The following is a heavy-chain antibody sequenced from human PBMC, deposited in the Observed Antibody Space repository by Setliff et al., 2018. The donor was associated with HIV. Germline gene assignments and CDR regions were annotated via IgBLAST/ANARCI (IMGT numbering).Heavy chain of an antibody. J-gene: IGHJ5*01. Sequence: GASVKVSCKTSGGPFSSFVITWVRQAPGQGLEWMGGIIPMYDTRNYAQKFQGRVTITADESTSTAYRELSSLRSEDTAVYYCAGSRTDDGSGRYYNNDWFDSWGQGTLGTVSS. CDR3: AGSRTDDGSGRYYNNDWFDS. D-gene: IGHD3-10*01. V-gene: IGHV1-69*13. CDR2: IIPMYDTR. CDR1: GGPFSSFV.